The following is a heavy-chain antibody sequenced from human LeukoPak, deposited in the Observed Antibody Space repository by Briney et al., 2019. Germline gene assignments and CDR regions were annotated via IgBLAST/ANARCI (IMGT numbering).Heavy chain of an antibody. CDR1: GYTFTSYA. CDR3: ARDSEIAAAGITVVNPPEENWFDP. CDR2: INTNTGNP. V-gene: IGHV7-4-1*02. J-gene: IGHJ5*02. D-gene: IGHD6-13*01. Sequence: ASVKVSCKASGYTFTSYAMNWVRQAPGQGLEWMGWINTNTGNPTYAQGFTGRFVFSLDTSVSTAYLQISSLKAEDTAVYYCARDSEIAAAGITVVNPPEENWFDPWGQGTLVTVSS.